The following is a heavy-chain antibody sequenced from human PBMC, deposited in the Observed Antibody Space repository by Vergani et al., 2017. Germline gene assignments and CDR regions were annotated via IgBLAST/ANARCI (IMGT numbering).Heavy chain of an antibody. Sequence: QVQLQQWGAGLLKPSETLSLTCAVYGGSFSGYYWSWIRQPPGKGLEWIGEINHSGSTNYNPSLKSRVTISVDTSKNQFSLKLSSVTAADTAVYYCARGNQYCSSTSCYSWTPTRKTTGTADLDYWGQGTLVTVSS. CDR2: INHSGST. CDR1: GGSFSGYY. CDR3: ARGNQYCSSTSCYSWTPTRKTTGTADLDY. J-gene: IGHJ4*02. V-gene: IGHV4-34*01. D-gene: IGHD2-2*01.